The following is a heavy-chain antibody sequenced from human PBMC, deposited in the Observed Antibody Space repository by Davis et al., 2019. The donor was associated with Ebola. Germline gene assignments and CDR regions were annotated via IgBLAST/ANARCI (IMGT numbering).Heavy chain of an antibody. V-gene: IGHV4-61*03. D-gene: IGHD1-26*01. J-gene: IGHJ4*02. Sequence: GSLRLSCTVSGASVRSGSYYWSWIRQPPGKGLAWIGYVYYSGDTNQNPSLESRVTISVDTSKSHFSLNLTSVTAADTAVYYCARLGATSGVYFDYWGPGILVTVSS. CDR3: ARLGATSGVYFDY. CDR1: GASVRSGSYY. CDR2: VYYSGDT.